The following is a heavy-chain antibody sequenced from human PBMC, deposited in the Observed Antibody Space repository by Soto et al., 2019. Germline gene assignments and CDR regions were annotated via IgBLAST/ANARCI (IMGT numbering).Heavy chain of an antibody. V-gene: IGHV1-46*01. D-gene: IGHD2-15*01. J-gene: IGHJ5*02. CDR2: INPSGGST. Sequence: ASVKVSCKASGYTFTSYYMHWVRQAPGQGLEWMGIINPSGGSTSYAQKFQGRVTMTRDTSTSTVYMELSSLRSEDTAVYYCATDPLGYCSGGSCYSGGVWFDPWGQGTLVTVSS. CDR1: GYTFTSYY. CDR3: ATDPLGYCSGGSCYSGGVWFDP.